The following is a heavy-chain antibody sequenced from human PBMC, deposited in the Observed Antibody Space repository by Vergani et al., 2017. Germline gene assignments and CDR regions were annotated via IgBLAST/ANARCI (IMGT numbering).Heavy chain of an antibody. CDR3: ARDRGVVVAWDLPHFDY. D-gene: IGHD2-15*01. J-gene: IGHJ4*02. V-gene: IGHV3-21*01. CDR1: GFTFSSYS. CDR2: ISSSSSYI. Sequence: EVQLVESGGGLVKPGGSLRLSCAASGFTFSSYSMNWVRQAPGKGLEWVSSISSSSSYIYYADSVKGRFTISRDNAKNSLYLQMNSLRAEDTAVYYCARDRGVVVAWDLPHFDYWGQGTLVTVSS.